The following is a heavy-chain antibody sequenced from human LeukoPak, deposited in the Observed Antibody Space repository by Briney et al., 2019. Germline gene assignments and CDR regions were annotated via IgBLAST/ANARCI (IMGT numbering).Heavy chain of an antibody. V-gene: IGHV4-59*08. CDR2: HYYSESS. Sequence: SETLSLTCTVSGDSISSYYRTWIRQAPGKGLEWIGYHYYSESSNYNPALRRRVTISVDTSKNQFSLELSAVTASDTAVYYCARSISSLGMDVWGQGTMVTVSS. J-gene: IGHJ3*01. CDR1: GDSISSYY. CDR3: ARSISSLGMDV. D-gene: IGHD6-13*01.